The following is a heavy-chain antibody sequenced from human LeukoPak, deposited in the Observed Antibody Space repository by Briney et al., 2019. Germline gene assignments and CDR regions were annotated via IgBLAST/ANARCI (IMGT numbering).Heavy chain of an antibody. J-gene: IGHJ4*02. CDR3: TLTPTVTTSANAVGHQRFDY. CDR1: GFTFSSYW. D-gene: IGHD4-17*01. CDR2: IKQDGSEK. Sequence: SGGSLRLSCAASGFTFSSYWMSWVRQAPGKGLEWVANIKQDGSEKYYVDSVKGRFTISRDNAKNSLYLQMNSLRAEDTAVYYCTLTPTVTTSANAVGHQRFDYWGQGTLVTVSS. V-gene: IGHV3-7*01.